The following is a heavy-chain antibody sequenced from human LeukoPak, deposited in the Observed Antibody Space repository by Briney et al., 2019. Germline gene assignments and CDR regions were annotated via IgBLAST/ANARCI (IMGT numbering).Heavy chain of an antibody. CDR1: GFTFSTFS. D-gene: IGHD3/OR15-3a*01. V-gene: IGHV3-21*01. J-gene: IGHJ4*02. CDR3: ARGGQPFDY. Sequence: GGSLRLSCAASGFTFSTFSMNWVRQAPGKGLEWVSFISSSSSYIYYADSVKGRFTISRDNAKNSLYLQMNSLRAEDTAVYYCARGGQPFDYWGQGTLVTVSS. CDR2: ISSSSSYI.